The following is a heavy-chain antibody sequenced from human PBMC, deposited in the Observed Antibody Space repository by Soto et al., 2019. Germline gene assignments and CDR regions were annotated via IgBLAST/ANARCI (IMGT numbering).Heavy chain of an antibody. CDR2: ISDAGSKK. CDR1: GFPFTSYT. CDR3: VRDGDCSYTNCFTWYFDL. Sequence: QVQLLESGGGVVQPGRSLRLSCAASGFPFTSYTMHWVRQAPGKGLEWVAIISDAGSKKYYADSVKGRFTISRDNSKNMVLLQMNSLRVEDTAVYYCVRDGDCSYTNCFTWYFDLWGRGTLVTVSS. D-gene: IGHD2-2*02. V-gene: IGHV3-30-3*01. J-gene: IGHJ2*01.